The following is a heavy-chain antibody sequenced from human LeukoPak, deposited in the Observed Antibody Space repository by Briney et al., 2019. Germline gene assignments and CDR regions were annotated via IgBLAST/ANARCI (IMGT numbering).Heavy chain of an antibody. V-gene: IGHV4-59*11. Sequence: PSETLSLTCTVSGGSITSHYSSWIRQPPGNRLEWIGYIYYTGRTNYNPSLKSRVTISVGTSDNQFSLKLRSVIAAHTAVYYCARDLSGYDYLDYWGQGTLVTVSS. D-gene: IGHD5-12*01. CDR3: ARDLSGYDYLDY. CDR1: GGSITSHY. CDR2: IYYTGRT. J-gene: IGHJ4*02.